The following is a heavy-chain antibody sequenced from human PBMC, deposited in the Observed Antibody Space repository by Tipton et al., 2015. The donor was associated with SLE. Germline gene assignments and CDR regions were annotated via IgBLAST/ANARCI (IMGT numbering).Heavy chain of an antibody. CDR1: GGSISSSDYY. V-gene: IGHV4-39*02. CDR2: MYYRGST. J-gene: IGHJ6*02. Sequence: TLSLTCTISGGSISSSDYYWGWIRQPPGKGLEWIGSMYYRGSTYYNPSLESRVTISVDTSKKQFSLKLTSVTAADTAVYYCAREGIAGYYYALDVWGQGTTVTVSS. CDR3: AREGIAGYYYALDV.